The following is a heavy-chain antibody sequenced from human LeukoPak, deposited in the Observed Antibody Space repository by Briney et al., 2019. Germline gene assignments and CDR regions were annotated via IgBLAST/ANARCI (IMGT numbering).Heavy chain of an antibody. CDR3: ARERGRATVYFDY. CDR1: GFTLSSYW. Sequence: GGSLRLSCAASGFTLSSYWMNWVRQAPGKGLVWVSRIASDGSSTTYADSVKGRFSISRDNAKNTLYLQMNSLRVEDTAVYYCARERGRATVYFDYWGQGTLVTVSS. D-gene: IGHD1-26*01. J-gene: IGHJ4*02. V-gene: IGHV3-74*01. CDR2: IASDGSST.